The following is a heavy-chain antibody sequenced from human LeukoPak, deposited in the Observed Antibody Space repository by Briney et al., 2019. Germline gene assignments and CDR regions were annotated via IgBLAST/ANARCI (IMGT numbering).Heavy chain of an antibody. CDR2: TRNKANSYTT. J-gene: IGHJ4*02. CDR1: GFTFSDHY. D-gene: IGHD3-22*01. CDR3: ARRADDYDSSGQYFDY. Sequence: TGGSLRLSCAASGFTFSDHYMDWVRQAPGKGLEWVGRTRNKANSYTTEYAASVKGRFTISRDDSKNSLYLQMNSLKTEDTAVYYCARRADDYDSSGQYFDYWGQGTLVTVSS. V-gene: IGHV3-72*01.